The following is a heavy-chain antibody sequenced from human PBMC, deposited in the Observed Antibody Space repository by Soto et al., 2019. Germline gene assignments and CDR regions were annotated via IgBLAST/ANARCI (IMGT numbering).Heavy chain of an antibody. Sequence: GVSLRLSCAASGFTFSSYAMSWVRQAPGKGLEWVSTITDSGGTTYYADSAKGRFTISRDNSKNTQYLQMNSLRAEDTAVYYCAPGADRTKVRLGWGQGTLVTVSS. CDR3: APGADRTKVRLG. D-gene: IGHD1-7*01. J-gene: IGHJ4*02. CDR1: GFTFSSYA. V-gene: IGHV3-23*01. CDR2: ITDSGGTT.